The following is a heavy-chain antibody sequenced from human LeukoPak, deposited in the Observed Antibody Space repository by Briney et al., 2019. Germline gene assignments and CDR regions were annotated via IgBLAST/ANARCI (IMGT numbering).Heavy chain of an antibody. CDR3: AREKTVAGASFDY. CDR1: GFTFSSYA. V-gene: IGHV3-30*14. J-gene: IGHJ4*02. CDR2: ISYDGSNK. Sequence: GRSLRLSCAASGFTFSSYAMHWVRQAPGKGLEWVAVISYDGSNKYYADSVKGRSTISRDNSKNTLYLQMNSLRAEDTAVYYCAREKTVAGASFDYWGQGTLVTVSS. D-gene: IGHD6-13*01.